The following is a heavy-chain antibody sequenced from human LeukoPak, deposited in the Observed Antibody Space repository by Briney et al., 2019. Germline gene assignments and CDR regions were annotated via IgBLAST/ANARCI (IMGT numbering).Heavy chain of an antibody. V-gene: IGHV3-11*04. CDR3: ASTIVATLYFDY. D-gene: IGHD5-12*01. Sequence: PGGSLRLSCAASGFTFSKAWMSWVRQAPGKGLEWVSYISSSGSTIYYADSVKGRFTISRDNAKNSLYLQMNSLRAEDTAVYYCASTIVATLYFDYWGQGTLVTVSS. CDR2: ISSSGSTI. J-gene: IGHJ4*02. CDR1: GFTFSKAW.